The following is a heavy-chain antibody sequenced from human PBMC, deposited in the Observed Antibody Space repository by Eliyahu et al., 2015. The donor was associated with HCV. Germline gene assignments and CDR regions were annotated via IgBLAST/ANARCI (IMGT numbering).Heavy chain of an antibody. Sequence: EVKKPGSSVKVSCKASGGTFSSYTISWVRQAPGQGLEWMGRIIPILGIANYAQKFQGRVTITADKSTSTAYMELSSLRSEDTAVYYCARVVGGVVREDYWGQGTLVTVSS. V-gene: IGHV1-69*02. CDR3: ARVVGGVVREDY. D-gene: IGHD4-23*01. J-gene: IGHJ4*02. CDR2: IIPILGIA. CDR1: GGTFSSYT.